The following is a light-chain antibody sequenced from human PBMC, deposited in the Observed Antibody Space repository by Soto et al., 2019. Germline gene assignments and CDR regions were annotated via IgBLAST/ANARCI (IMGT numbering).Light chain of an antibody. CDR2: GAS. CDR3: QQHNNWHPYT. V-gene: IGKV3-15*01. CDR1: QSVSSN. Sequence: EIVMTQSPAALSVSPGERATLSCRASQSVSSNLAWYQQKPGQAPRLLIYGASTRATGIPARFSGSGAGTEFTLTISVLQAEESAVYYCQQHNNWHPYTFGQGTKLEIK. J-gene: IGKJ2*01.